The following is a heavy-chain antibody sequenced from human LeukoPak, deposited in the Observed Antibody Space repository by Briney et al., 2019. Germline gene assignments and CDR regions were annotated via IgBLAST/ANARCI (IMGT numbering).Heavy chain of an antibody. CDR3: ARSFGGYYDYVWGSYLSYAFDI. J-gene: IGHJ3*02. CDR2: IYYSGST. CDR1: GGSISSGDYY. D-gene: IGHD3-16*02. Sequence: PSETLSLTCTVSGGSISSGDYYWSWIRQPPGKGLEWIGYIYYSGSTYYNPSLKSRVTISVDTSKNQFSLKLSSVTAADTAVYYCARSFGGYYDYVWGSYLSYAFDIWGQGTMVTVSS. V-gene: IGHV4-30-4*01.